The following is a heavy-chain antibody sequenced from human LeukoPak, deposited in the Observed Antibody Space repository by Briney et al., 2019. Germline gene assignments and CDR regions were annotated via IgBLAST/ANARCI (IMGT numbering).Heavy chain of an antibody. V-gene: IGHV4-39*07. Sequence: TQTGSLTCTVSGGAFSSGSYYWAGFRKLPGRGRGGFRSINYSGSTYYNPSLKSRVTISVDTSKNQFSLKLSSVTAADTAVYYCARAQPLYYDSSGYYFDYWGQGTLVTVSS. D-gene: IGHD3-22*01. CDR1: GGAFSSGSYY. J-gene: IGHJ4*02. CDR2: INYSGST. CDR3: ARAQPLYYDSSGYYFDY.